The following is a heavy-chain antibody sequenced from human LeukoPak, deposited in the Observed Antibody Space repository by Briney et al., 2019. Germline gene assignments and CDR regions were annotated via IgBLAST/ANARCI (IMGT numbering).Heavy chain of an antibody. CDR3: ARGPWGVAVAGQNIDY. D-gene: IGHD6-19*01. V-gene: IGHV1-46*01. J-gene: IGHJ4*02. CDR1: GYTFTNYY. CDR2: INSSGGST. Sequence: ASVKVSCKASGYTFTNYYMHWVRHAPGQGPEWMGIINSSGGSTSYAQKFQGRVTMTRDTSTSTVYMELSSLSSEDTAVYYCARGPWGVAVAGQNIDYWGEGTLVTVSS.